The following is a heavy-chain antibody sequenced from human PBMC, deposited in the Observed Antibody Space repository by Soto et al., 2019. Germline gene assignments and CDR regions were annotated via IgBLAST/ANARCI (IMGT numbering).Heavy chain of an antibody. V-gene: IGHV1-46*01. CDR1: GYTFTSYY. Sequence: ASVKGSCNASGYTFTSYYMHWVRQAPGQGLEWMGIINPSGGSTSYAQKFQGRVTMTRDTSTSTVYMELSSLRSEDTAVYYCARGRRYDFWSGYYVDYYYYGMDVWGQGTTVTVSS. CDR2: INPSGGST. J-gene: IGHJ6*02. D-gene: IGHD3-3*01. CDR3: ARGRRYDFWSGYYVDYYYYGMDV.